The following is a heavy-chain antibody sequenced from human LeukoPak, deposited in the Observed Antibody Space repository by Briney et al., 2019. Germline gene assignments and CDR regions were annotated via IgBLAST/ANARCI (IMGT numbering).Heavy chain of an antibody. CDR2: IIPILGIA. V-gene: IGHV1-69*02. J-gene: IGHJ4*02. CDR1: GYSFTSYW. D-gene: IGHD3-22*01. CDR3: ARNHDSSGYYSPDFDY. Sequence: KISCKGSGYSFTSYWIGWVRQAPGQGLEWMGRIIPILGIANYAQKFQGRVTITADKSTSTAYMELSSLRSEDTAVYYCARNHDSSGYYSPDFDYWGQGTLVTVSS.